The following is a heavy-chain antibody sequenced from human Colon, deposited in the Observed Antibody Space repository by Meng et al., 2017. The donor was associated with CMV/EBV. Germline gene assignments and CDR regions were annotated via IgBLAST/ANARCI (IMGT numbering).Heavy chain of an antibody. V-gene: IGHV1-46*01. CDR1: GYSLTTNY. Sequence: ASVKVSCKASGYSLTTNYIHWMRQAPGQGFEWMGIINPSNGATSYAQKFQGTITMTRDTSTGTVYLELRSLKYEDTAVYHCARAAEPPFAVLPAAIPTYYGLDVWGQGTTVTVSS. J-gene: IGHJ6*02. CDR3: ARAAEPPFAVLPAAIPTYYGLDV. D-gene: IGHD2-2*02. CDR2: INPSNGAT.